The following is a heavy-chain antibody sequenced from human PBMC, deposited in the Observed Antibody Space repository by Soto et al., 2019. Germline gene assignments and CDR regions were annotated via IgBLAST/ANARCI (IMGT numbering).Heavy chain of an antibody. J-gene: IGHJ4*02. CDR3: ARHKGSGSYYLIFEY. CDR1: GGSISSSSYY. D-gene: IGHD3-10*01. CDR2: IYYSGST. Sequence: SETLSLTCTVSGGSISSSSYYWGWIRQPPGKGLEWIGSIYYSGSTYYNPSLKSRVTISVDTSKNQFSLKLSSVTAADTAVYYCARHKGSGSYYLIFEYWGQGTLVTVSS. V-gene: IGHV4-39*01.